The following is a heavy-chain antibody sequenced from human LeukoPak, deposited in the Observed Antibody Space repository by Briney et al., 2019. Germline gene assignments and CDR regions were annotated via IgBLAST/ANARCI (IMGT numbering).Heavy chain of an antibody. D-gene: IGHD3-10*01. CDR2: IYYSGST. CDR3: ARGPSMVRGVIGYYYYYGMDV. Sequence: SETLSLTCTVSGGSISSSSYYWGWIRQPPGKGLEWIGSIYYSGSTYYNPSLKSRVTISVDTSKNLFSLKLSSVTAADTAVYYCARGPSMVRGVIGYYYYYGMDVWGQGTTVTVSS. J-gene: IGHJ6*02. CDR1: GGSISSSSYY. V-gene: IGHV4-39*01.